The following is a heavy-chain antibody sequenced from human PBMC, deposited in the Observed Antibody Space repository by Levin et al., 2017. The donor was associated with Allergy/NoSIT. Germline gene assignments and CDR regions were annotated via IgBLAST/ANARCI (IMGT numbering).Heavy chain of an antibody. CDR1: GFTFSSYE. D-gene: IGHD3-3*01. J-gene: IGHJ4*02. CDR3: ARQLGNFWSGYNYFDY. CDR2: ISSTGSTI. V-gene: IGHV3-48*03. Sequence: GGSLRLSCAASGFTFSSYEMNWVRRAPGRGLEWVSYISSTGSTIYSADSVKGRFTISRDNAKNSLYLHMNSLRAEDTAVYYCARQLGNFWSGYNYFDYWGQGTLVTVSS.